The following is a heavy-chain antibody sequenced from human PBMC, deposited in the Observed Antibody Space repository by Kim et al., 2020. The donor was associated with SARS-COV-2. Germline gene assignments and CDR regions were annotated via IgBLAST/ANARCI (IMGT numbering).Heavy chain of an antibody. Sequence: DSAKGPYTISRDNAKNSRYLQMNSLRAEDTAVYYCARDEHLWSAPGGMDVWGQGTTVTVSS. D-gene: IGHD3-10*01. V-gene: IGHV3-11*04. J-gene: IGHJ6*02. CDR3: ARDEHLWSAPGGMDV.